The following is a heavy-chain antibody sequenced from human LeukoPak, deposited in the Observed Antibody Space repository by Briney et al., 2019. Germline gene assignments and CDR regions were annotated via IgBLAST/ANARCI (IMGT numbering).Heavy chain of an antibody. D-gene: IGHD3-3*01. CDR2: IWYDGSNK. CDR1: GFTFSSYG. Sequence: GGSLRLSCAASGFTFSSYGMHWVRQAPGKGLEWVAVIWYDGSNKYYADSVKGRFTISRDNSKNTLYLQMNSLRAEDTAVYYCAKDLNYDFWSGLGNWGQGTLVTVSS. V-gene: IGHV3-30*02. CDR3: AKDLNYDFWSGLGN. J-gene: IGHJ4*02.